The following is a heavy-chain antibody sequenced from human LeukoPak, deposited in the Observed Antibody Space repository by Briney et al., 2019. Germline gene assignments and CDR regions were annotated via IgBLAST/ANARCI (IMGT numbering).Heavy chain of an antibody. Sequence: PGGSLRLSCAASGFTVSKNYMSWVRQAPGKGLEWVSVIYSGGNTYYADSVKGRFTISRDNSKNTLYLQMNSLRGEDTAVYYCVKAKEDYGDSAVDYWGQGTLVTVSS. V-gene: IGHV3-53*01. D-gene: IGHD4-17*01. J-gene: IGHJ4*02. CDR2: IYSGGNT. CDR3: VKAKEDYGDSAVDY. CDR1: GFTVSKNY.